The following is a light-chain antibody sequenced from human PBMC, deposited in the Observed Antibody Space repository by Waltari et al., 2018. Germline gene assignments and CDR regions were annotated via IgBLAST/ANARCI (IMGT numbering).Light chain of an antibody. CDR3: QQYGNAPFS. J-gene: IGKJ3*01. CDR1: QSINNNY. CDR2: VAS. V-gene: IGKV3-20*01. Sequence: EIVLTQSPGTPSLSPGERATLSCRASQSINNNYLAWYQQKPGQAPRLLIYVASSRATGIPDRFSGSGSRTDFTLTISRLEPEDFAVYYCQQYGNAPFSFGPGTKVDIK.